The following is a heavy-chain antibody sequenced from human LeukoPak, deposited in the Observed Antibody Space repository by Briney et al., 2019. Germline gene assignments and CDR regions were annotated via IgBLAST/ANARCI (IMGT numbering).Heavy chain of an antibody. J-gene: IGHJ4*02. CDR3: ARFVVVTAMFDY. V-gene: IGHV4-39*07. CDR2: IYYSGST. Sequence: PSETLSLTCTVSGGSISSSSYYWGWIRQPPGKGLEWIGSIYYSGSTYYNPSLKSRVTISVDTSKNQFSLKLSSVTAADTAVYYCARFVVVTAMFDYWGQGTLVTVSS. CDR1: GGSISSSSYY. D-gene: IGHD2-21*02.